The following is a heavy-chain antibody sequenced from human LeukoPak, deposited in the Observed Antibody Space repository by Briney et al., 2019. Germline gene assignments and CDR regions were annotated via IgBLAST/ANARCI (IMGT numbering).Heavy chain of an antibody. Sequence: GGSLRLSCAASGFSFSDYPIHWVRQAPGKGLEWVAVISYDGSNKYYADSVKGRFTISRDNSKNTLYLQMNSLRAEDTALYYCAKAAAAGYFDYWGQGTLVTVSS. V-gene: IGHV3-30-3*01. CDR3: AKAAAAGYFDY. D-gene: IGHD6-13*01. J-gene: IGHJ4*02. CDR1: GFSFSDYP. CDR2: ISYDGSNK.